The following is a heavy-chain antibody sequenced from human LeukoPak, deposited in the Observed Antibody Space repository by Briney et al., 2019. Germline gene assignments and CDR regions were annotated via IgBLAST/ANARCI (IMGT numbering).Heavy chain of an antibody. CDR2: IYYTGTT. Sequence: SETLSLTCTVSGGSMNINNYYWAWIRQPPGKGLEWLGSIYYTGTTYYNPSLNHRVTISVDTSQNQFSLRLSSVTAADTAVYYCARHAGGLLRYFDWRYYFDYWGQGTLVTASS. V-gene: IGHV4-39*01. CDR1: GGSMNINNYY. J-gene: IGHJ4*02. D-gene: IGHD3-9*01. CDR3: ARHAGGLLRYFDWRYYFDY.